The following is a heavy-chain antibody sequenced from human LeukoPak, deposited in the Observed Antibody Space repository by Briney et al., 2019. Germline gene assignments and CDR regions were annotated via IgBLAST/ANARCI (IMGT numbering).Heavy chain of an antibody. CDR3: AREGMKPGWFDP. V-gene: IGHV4-59*01. CDR1: GGSISSYY. J-gene: IGHJ5*02. D-gene: IGHD3-10*01. Sequence: SETLSLTCTVSGGSISSYYWSWIRQPPGKGLEWIGYIYYSGSTNYNPSLKSRVTISVDTSKNQFSLKLSSVTAAHTAVYYCAREGMKPGWFDPWGQGTLVTVSS. CDR2: IYYSGST.